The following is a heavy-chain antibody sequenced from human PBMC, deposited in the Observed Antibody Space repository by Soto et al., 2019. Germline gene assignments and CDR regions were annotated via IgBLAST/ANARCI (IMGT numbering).Heavy chain of an antibody. CDR2: MSYDGSNK. D-gene: IGHD3-10*01. V-gene: IGHV3-30-3*01. J-gene: IGHJ6*02. CDR1: GFTFSSYA. Sequence: GGSLRLSCAASGFTFSSYAVHWVRQAPGKGLEWVAVMSYDGSNKYYADSVKGRFTISRDNAKNSLYLQMNSLRDEDTAVYYCARERFGELYGMDVWGQGTTVTVSS. CDR3: ARERFGELYGMDV.